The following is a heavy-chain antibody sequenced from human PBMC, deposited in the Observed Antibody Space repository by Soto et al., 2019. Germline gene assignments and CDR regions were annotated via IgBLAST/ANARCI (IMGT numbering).Heavy chain of an antibody. CDR1: GGSFSGYY. CDR3: ARVKSGYYGSGSFYYYYGMDV. Sequence: LSLPCAVYGGSFSGYYWSWIRQPPGKGLEWIGEINHSGSTNYNPSLKSRVTISVDTSKNQFSLKLSSVTAADTAVYYCARVKSGYYGSGSFYYYYGMDVWGQGTTVTVSS. D-gene: IGHD3-10*01. J-gene: IGHJ6*02. CDR2: INHSGST. V-gene: IGHV4-34*01.